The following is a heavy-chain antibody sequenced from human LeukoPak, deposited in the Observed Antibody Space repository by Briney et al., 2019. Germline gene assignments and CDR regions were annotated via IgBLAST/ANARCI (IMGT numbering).Heavy chain of an antibody. CDR1: GYTFTSYG. CDR3: AKDLWGSYPGSLFDY. D-gene: IGHD3-16*01. J-gene: IGHJ4*02. CDR2: ISAYNGNT. Sequence: ASVKVSCKASGYTFTSYGISWVRQAPGQGLEWMGWISAYNGNTNYAQKLQGRITMTTDTSTSTAYMELRSLRSDDTAVYYCAKDLWGSYPGSLFDYWGQGTLVTVSS. V-gene: IGHV1-18*01.